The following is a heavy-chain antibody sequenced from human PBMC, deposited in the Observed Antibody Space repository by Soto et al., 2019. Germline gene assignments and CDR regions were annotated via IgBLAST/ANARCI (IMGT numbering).Heavy chain of an antibody. CDR2: INAGNGNT. J-gene: IGHJ3*02. D-gene: IGHD3-16*01. CDR3: AREQSGEIMTMTDAFDI. CDR1: GYTFTSYA. Sequence: QVQRVQSGAEVQKPGASVKVSCKASGYTFTSYAIHWVRQAPGPRLEWMGWINAGNGNTQYSQKFQGRVTITRDTSASIACMEVSSLRSEDTALYYCAREQSGEIMTMTDAFDIWGQGTMVTVSS. V-gene: IGHV1-3*01.